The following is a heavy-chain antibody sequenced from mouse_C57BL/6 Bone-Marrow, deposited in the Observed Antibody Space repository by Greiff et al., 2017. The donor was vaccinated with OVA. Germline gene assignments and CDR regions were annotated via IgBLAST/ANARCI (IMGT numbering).Heavy chain of an antibody. CDR3: ASIYYDYDDYAMDY. J-gene: IGHJ4*01. CDR2: IHPNSGST. CDR1: GYTFTSYW. Sequence: VQLQQSGAELVKPGASVKLSCKASGYTFTSYWMHWVKQRPGQGLEWIGMIHPNSGSTKYNEKFKSKATLTVDKSSCTAYMQLSSLTSEDSAVYYCASIYYDYDDYAMDYWGQGTSVTVSS. V-gene: IGHV1-64*01. D-gene: IGHD2-4*01.